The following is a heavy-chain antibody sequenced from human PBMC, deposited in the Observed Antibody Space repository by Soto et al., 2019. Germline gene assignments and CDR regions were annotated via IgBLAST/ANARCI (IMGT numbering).Heavy chain of an antibody. Sequence: QVQLVQSGAEVKKPGASVKVSCKASGYTFTSYAMHWVRQAPGQRLEWMGWINAGNGNTKYSQKFQGRVTITRDTSASTAYMELSSLRSEDTAVYYCARGKGATLNYYYYYGMDVWGQGTTVTVSS. J-gene: IGHJ6*02. CDR3: ARGKGATLNYYYYYGMDV. V-gene: IGHV1-3*01. CDR2: INAGNGNT. CDR1: GYTFTSYA. D-gene: IGHD1-26*01.